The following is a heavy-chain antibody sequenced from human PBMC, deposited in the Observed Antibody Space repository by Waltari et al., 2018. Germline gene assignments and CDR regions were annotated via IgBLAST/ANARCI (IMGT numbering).Heavy chain of an antibody. Sequence: QVQLQQWGAGLLKPSETLSLTCAVYGGSFSVYYWSWIRQPPGKGLEWIGEIHQSGRTNDNPSLKRRVNISVDTDKNQCALKLSAVTAADTAVYYCARRKGAQWLYTPFYYYMDVWGEGTTLTVSS. J-gene: IGHJ6*03. CDR1: GGSFSVYY. V-gene: IGHV4-34*01. D-gene: IGHD6-19*01. CDR2: IHQSGRT. CDR3: ARRKGAQWLYTPFYYYMDV.